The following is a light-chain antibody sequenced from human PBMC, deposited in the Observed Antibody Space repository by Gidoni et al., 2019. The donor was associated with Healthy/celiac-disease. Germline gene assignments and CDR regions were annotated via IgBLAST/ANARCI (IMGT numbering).Light chain of an antibody. CDR1: QSLLHSDCKTY. CDR3: KQCVQLPLT. J-gene: IGKJ4*01. Sequence: DIAMPQTRVYLVVTPGQPASSACKSSQSLLHSDCKTYLFWYLQKPGQPPQLLIYEVSSRFTGVPDRFSGSGSGTDFTLKISRVEAEDVGVYYCKQCVQLPLTFGEGTKVEIK. V-gene: IGKV2D-29*01. CDR2: EVS.